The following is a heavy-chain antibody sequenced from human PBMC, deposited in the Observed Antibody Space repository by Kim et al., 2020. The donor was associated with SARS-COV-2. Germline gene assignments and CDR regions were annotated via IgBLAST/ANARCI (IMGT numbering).Heavy chain of an antibody. D-gene: IGHD3-10*01. J-gene: IGHJ4*02. CDR3: ARDPSGAYFDY. CDR1: GGSISSGGYY. V-gene: IGHV4-31*03. Sequence: SETPSLTCTVSGGSISSGGYYWSWIHQHPGKGLEWIGYIYYSGSSYYNPSLKSRVTISVDTSKNQFSLKLSSVTAADTAVYYCARDPSGAYFDYWGQGTLVTVSS. CDR2: IYYSGSS.